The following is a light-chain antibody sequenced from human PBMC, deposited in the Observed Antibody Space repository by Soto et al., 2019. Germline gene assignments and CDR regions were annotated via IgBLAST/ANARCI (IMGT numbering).Light chain of an antibody. V-gene: IGKV3-11*01. J-gene: IGKJ5*01. Sequence: EIVLTQSPATLSLSPGERATLSCRASQSVSSYLAWYQQKPDQAPSLLVYDASNRATGIPARFSGSGSGTYFTLLISSLVPEDFAVYYCQQRSNWPPTFGQGTRLEIK. CDR1: QSVSSY. CDR2: DAS. CDR3: QQRSNWPPT.